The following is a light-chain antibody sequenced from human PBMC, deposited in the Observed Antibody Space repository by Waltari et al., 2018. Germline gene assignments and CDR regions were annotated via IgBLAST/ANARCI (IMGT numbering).Light chain of an antibody. CDR3: QQYNNWPPEDT. CDR2: GAS. Sequence: EIVMTQSPATLSVSPGDGATPACRASQSVSSNLAWYQHKPGQAPRLLIYGASTRATGIPARFSGSGSGTEFTLTISSLQSEDFAFYYCQQYNNWPPEDTFGQGTKLEIK. J-gene: IGKJ2*01. V-gene: IGKV3-15*01. CDR1: QSVSSN.